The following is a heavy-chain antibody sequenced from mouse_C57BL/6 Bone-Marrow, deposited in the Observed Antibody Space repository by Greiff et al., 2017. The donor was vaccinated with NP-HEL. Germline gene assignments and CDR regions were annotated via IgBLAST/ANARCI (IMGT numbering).Heavy chain of an antibody. CDR2: IDPSDSYT. D-gene: IGHD3-2*01. CDR1: GYTFTSYW. CDR3: AREGLTGYYFDY. V-gene: IGHV1-69*01. Sequence: QVQLQQPGAELVMPGASVKLSCKASGYTFTSYWMHWVKQRPGQGLEWIGEIDPSDSYTNYNQKFKGKSTLTVDKSSSTAYMQLSSLTAEDAAVYYCAREGLTGYYFDYGGQGTTLTVSA. J-gene: IGHJ2*01.